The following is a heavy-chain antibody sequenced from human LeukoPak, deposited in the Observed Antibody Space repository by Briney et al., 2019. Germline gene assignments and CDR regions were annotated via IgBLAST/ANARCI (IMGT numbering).Heavy chain of an antibody. CDR1: GFTFSSYG. CDR2: IRYDGSNK. J-gene: IGHJ4*02. V-gene: IGHV3-30*02. Sequence: GGSLRLSCAAAGFTFSSYGMHWVRQAPGKGLEWVAFIRYDGSNKYYADSVRGRFTISRDNSKNTLYLQMNSLRAEDTAVYYCAKDPRCGGDCYSDDYWGQGTLVTVSS. CDR3: AKDPRCGGDCYSDDY. D-gene: IGHD2-21*02.